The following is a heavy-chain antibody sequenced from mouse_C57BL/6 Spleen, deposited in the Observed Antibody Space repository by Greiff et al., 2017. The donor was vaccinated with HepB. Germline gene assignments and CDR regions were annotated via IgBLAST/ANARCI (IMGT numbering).Heavy chain of an antibody. D-gene: IGHD2-5*01. CDR1: GYTFPDYE. CDR3: TRAPYYSKESG. Sequence: VQLQQSGAELVRPGASVTLSCKASGYTFPDYEMHWVKQTPVHGLEWIGAIDPETGGTAYNQKFKGKAILTADKSSSTAYMERRSLTSEDSAVYYCTRAPYYSKESGWGTGTPVTVSS. J-gene: IGHJ1*03. CDR2: IDPETGGT. V-gene: IGHV1-15*01.